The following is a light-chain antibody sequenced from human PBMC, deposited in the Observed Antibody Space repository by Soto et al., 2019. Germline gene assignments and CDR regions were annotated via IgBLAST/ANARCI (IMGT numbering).Light chain of an antibody. CDR2: WAS. CDR3: QQYYSIPLT. V-gene: IGKV4-1*01. Sequence: DIVMTQSPDSLAVSLGERATINCKSSQNVLYSSNHKNYVAWYQQKPGQPPKFLIYWASTRESGVPDRFSGSGSGTDFNLTISRLQAEDVAVYYCQQYYSIPLTFGGGTKVEIK. CDR1: QNVLYSSNHKNY. J-gene: IGKJ4*01.